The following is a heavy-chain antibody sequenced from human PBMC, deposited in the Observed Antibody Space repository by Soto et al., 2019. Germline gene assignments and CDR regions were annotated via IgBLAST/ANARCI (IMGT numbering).Heavy chain of an antibody. CDR2: ISGSGGST. CDR3: LGGAAWPLYAFDY. Sequence: EVQLLESGGGLVQPGGSLRLSCAASGFTFSSYAMSWVRQAPGKGLEWVSAISGSGGSTYYADSVKGRFTISRDDSKNPRYLQMNSLTAEDTAVYYCLGGAAWPLYAFDYWGQGPLVTVSS. D-gene: IGHD6-25*01. V-gene: IGHV3-23*01. CDR1: GFTFSSYA. J-gene: IGHJ4*02.